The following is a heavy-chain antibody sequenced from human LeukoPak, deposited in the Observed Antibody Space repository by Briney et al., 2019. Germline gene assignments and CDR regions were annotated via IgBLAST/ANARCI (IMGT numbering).Heavy chain of an antibody. J-gene: IGHJ4*02. CDR3: AKRLGYCSDGNCYFEN. CDR1: GFSFSTYA. D-gene: IGHD2-15*01. Sequence: GASLRLSCAPSGFSFSTYAMSWVRQAPGKGLEWVSAISVSGGSTYYAVSVKGRFTISRDNSKNTLYLQMSSLTAEDTAIYYCAKRLGYCSDGNCYFENWGQGTLVTVSS. V-gene: IGHV3-23*01. CDR2: ISVSGGST.